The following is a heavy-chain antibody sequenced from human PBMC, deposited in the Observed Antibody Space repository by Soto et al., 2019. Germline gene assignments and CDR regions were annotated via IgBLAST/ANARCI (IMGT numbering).Heavy chain of an antibody. D-gene: IGHD1-7*01. Sequence: QVQLQESGPGLVKPSQTLSLTCTVSGGSISSGGYYWSWIRQHPGKGLEWIGYIDYSVSTYYNPSLTSRVTISLDTSKNQFSLKLSSVTAADTAVYYCARMYNWNYAWFDPWGQGTLVTVSS. CDR1: GGSISSGGYY. J-gene: IGHJ5*02. CDR2: IDYSVST. V-gene: IGHV4-31*03. CDR3: ARMYNWNYAWFDP.